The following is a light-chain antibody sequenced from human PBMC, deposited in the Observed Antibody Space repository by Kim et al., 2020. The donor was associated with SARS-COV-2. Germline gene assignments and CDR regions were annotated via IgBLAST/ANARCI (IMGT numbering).Light chain of an antibody. Sequence: GQSITISCTGTSSDVSGYNYGSWYQQHPGKAPKLMIYDVSNRPSGVSNRFSGSKSGNTASLTISGLQAEDEADYYCSSYTSSSTRVFGGGTQLTVL. J-gene: IGLJ3*02. CDR1: SSDVSGYNY. CDR3: SSYTSSSTRV. V-gene: IGLV2-14*03. CDR2: DVS.